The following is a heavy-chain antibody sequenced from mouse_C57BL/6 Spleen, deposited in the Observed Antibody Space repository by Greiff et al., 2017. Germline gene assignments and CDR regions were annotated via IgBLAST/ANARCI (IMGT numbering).Heavy chain of an antibody. CDR3: ARDPNYDYDGDYFDY. D-gene: IGHD2-4*01. CDR1: GYSITSGYY. V-gene: IGHV3-6*01. J-gene: IGHJ2*01. Sequence: VQLKESGPGLVKPSQSLSLTCSVTGYSITSGYYWNWIRQFPGNKLEWMGYISYDGSNNYNPSLKNRISITRATSKNQFFLKLNTVTTKDTATYYCARDPNYDYDGDYFDYWGQGTTLTVSS. CDR2: ISYDGSN.